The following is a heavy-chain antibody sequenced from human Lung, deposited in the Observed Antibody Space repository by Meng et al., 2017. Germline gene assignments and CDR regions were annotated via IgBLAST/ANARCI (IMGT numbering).Heavy chain of an antibody. V-gene: IGHV3-15*01. CDR2: IKSNSDGGTT. D-gene: IGHD6-13*01. J-gene: IGHJ4*02. Sequence: GRLVGLGGGLVKPGGSLRLSCVASGFSFTDAWMSWVRQAPGKGLEWVGRIKSNSDGGTTDYAAPVKGRFTISRDDSKNTLYLQMNSLITEDTAVYFCATGAAAADHWGQGTLVTVSS. CDR3: ATGAAAADH. CDR1: GFSFTDAW.